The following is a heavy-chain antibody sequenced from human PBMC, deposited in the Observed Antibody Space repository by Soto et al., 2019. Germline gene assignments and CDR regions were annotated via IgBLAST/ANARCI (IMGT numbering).Heavy chain of an antibody. CDR3: AVRGVIIKRGGAFDY. Sequence: QVQLVQSGAEVKKPGSSVKVSCKASGGTFSSYAISWVRQAPGQGLEWMGGIIPIFGTANYAQKFQGRVTITADESRSTAYMGRSSLRSEDTAVYYCAVRGVIIKRGGAFDYWGQGTLVTVSS. V-gene: IGHV1-69*01. J-gene: IGHJ4*02. CDR2: IIPIFGTA. D-gene: IGHD3-10*01. CDR1: GGTFSSYA.